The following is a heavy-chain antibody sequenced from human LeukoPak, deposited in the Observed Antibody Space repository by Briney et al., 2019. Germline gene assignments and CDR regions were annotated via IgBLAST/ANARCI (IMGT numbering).Heavy chain of an antibody. D-gene: IGHD3-22*01. J-gene: IGHJ4*02. CDR1: GGSISSYY. CDR3: VREITMAVVLD. V-gene: IGHV4-59*01. Sequence: SETLSLTCTVSGGSISSYYWSWIRQPPGKGLEWIGYIYYSGSTNYNPFPKSRVTISVDTYKNQFTLKLSSVAAADTAVYYCVREITMAVVLDGGQGTLVTVSS. CDR2: IYYSGST.